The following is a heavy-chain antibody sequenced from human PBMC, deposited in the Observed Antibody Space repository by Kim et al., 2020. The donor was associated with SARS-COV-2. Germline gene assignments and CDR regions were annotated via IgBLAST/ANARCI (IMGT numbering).Heavy chain of an antibody. D-gene: IGHD3-3*01. J-gene: IGHJ4*02. Sequence: SETLSLTCAVSGGSFSGYYWTWIRQPPGKGLEWIGEIHPSGSTYFNPSFESRVTISGDTSKKQFSLKLTSVTAADTALYFCSGGSDEYKSGNYWGQGTLVTVS. V-gene: IGHV4-34*01. CDR1: GGSFSGYY. CDR2: IHPSGST. CDR3: SGGSDEYKSGNY.